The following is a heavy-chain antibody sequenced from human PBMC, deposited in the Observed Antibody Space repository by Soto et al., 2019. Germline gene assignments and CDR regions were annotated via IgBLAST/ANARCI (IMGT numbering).Heavy chain of an antibody. CDR2: INTANGNT. CDR3: ARGGSALNRGVMYYFDN. J-gene: IGHJ4*02. V-gene: IGHV1-3*04. D-gene: IGHD3-10*01. CDR1: GYAFAAYA. Sequence: QVQLVQSGAEVKEPGASVRISCKASGYAFAAYAIQWVRQAPGQGLEWMGWINTANGNTKIAQNFQGTVSFTRDISAKTAFMDLSSLTSEDTAVYYCARGGSALNRGVMYYFDNWGQGTPINVSS.